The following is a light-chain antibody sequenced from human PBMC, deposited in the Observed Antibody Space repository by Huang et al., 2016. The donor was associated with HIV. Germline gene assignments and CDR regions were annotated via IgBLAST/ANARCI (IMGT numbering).Light chain of an antibody. CDR1: QSLDGY. CDR2: SAS. V-gene: IGKV1-39*01. CDR3: QQSYGTLIT. J-gene: IGKJ5*01. Sequence: IQMTQSPSSLSASVGDRITITCRASQSLDGYLNWYQQKPGKAPKLLISSASTLHTGVPPRFSGSESGADYTLIINNVQPDDFATYFCQQSYGTLITFGQGSRLDTK.